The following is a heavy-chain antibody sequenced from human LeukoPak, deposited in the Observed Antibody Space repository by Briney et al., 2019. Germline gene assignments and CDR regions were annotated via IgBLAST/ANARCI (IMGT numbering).Heavy chain of an antibody. V-gene: IGHV4-34*01. CDR3: ARGLPRGYSYGYVY. CDR1: GGPFSGYY. CDR2: INHSGST. J-gene: IGHJ4*02. D-gene: IGHD5-18*01. Sequence: SETLSLTCAVYGGPFSGYYWSWIPQPPGKGLEWTGEINHSGSTNYNPSLKSRLTISVDTSKNQFSLKLSSVTAADTAVYYCARGLPRGYSYGYVYWGQGTLVTVSS.